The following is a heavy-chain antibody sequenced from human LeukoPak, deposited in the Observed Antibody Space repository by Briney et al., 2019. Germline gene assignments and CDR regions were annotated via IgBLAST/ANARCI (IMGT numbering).Heavy chain of an antibody. J-gene: IGHJ4*02. Sequence: SETLSPTCATSGGSFSGYYWSSIRYPPGKGLDWIGAINHSGSTNYNPSLNSRVTISVDTSKNQCSLKLSSVTAADTAVYYCARSYDFWSGYSYYFDYWGQGTLVTVSS. CDR2: INHSGST. CDR1: GGSFSGYY. D-gene: IGHD3-3*01. CDR3: ARSYDFWSGYSYYFDY. V-gene: IGHV4-34*01.